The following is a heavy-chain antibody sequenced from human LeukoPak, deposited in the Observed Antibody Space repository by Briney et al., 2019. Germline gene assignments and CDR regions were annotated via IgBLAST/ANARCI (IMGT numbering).Heavy chain of an antibody. Sequence: GSLRLSCAASGLTFSRYWMHWVRQAPGKGLVWVSRIKSDGSSTRYADSVKGRFTISRDNAKNTLYLQMNSLRAEDTAVYYCAGVGGARVYWGQGTLVTVSS. V-gene: IGHV3-74*01. CDR3: AGVGGARVY. CDR2: IKSDGSST. J-gene: IGHJ4*02. D-gene: IGHD1-26*01. CDR1: GLTFSRYW.